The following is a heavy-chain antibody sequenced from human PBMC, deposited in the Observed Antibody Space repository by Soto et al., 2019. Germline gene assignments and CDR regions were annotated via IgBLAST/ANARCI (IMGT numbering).Heavy chain of an antibody. CDR1: GFTFSSYG. D-gene: IGHD2-21*02. V-gene: IGHV3-33*01. Sequence: QVQLVESGGGVVQPGRSLRLSCAASGFTFSSYGMHWVRQAPGKGLEWVAVIWYDGSKKYYADSVKGRFTISRDNSKNTLYLQMNSLRAEDTAVYNCARGYGGNSGAFDYWGQGTLVTVSS. CDR3: ARGYGGNSGAFDY. J-gene: IGHJ4*02. CDR2: IWYDGSKK.